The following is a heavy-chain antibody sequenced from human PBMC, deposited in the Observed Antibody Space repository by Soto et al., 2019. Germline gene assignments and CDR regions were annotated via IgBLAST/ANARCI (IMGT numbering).Heavy chain of an antibody. D-gene: IGHD3-22*01. CDR3: ARAIGYYGMDV. J-gene: IGHJ6*02. CDR1: GFTFSSYW. Sequence: GGSLRLSCAASGFTFSSYWIHWVRQAPGMGLVWVSRSNSDGSSTSYADSVKGRFTISRDNAKNTLYLQMNSLRAEDTAVYYCARAIGYYGMDVWGQGTTVTVSS. V-gene: IGHV3-74*01. CDR2: SNSDGSST.